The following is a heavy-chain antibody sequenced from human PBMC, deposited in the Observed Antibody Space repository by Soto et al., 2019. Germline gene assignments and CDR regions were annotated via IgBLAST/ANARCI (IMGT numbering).Heavy chain of an antibody. D-gene: IGHD3-9*01. CDR2: IRSKAYGGTT. CDR3: TRGGLRYVFMYWYFDL. CDR1: GFTFGDYA. V-gene: IGHV3-49*03. J-gene: IGHJ2*01. Sequence: EVRLVESGGGLVQPGRSLRLSCTASGFTFGDYAMSWFRQAPGKGLEWVGFIRSKAYGGTTEYAASVKGRFTISRDDSKSIAYLQMNSLKTEAAAVYYCTRGGLRYVFMYWYFDLWGRGTLVTVSS.